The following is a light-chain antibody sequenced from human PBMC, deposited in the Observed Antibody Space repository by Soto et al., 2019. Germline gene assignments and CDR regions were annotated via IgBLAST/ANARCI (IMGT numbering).Light chain of an antibody. CDR3: QQRNVWPPVT. CDR2: GAF. CDR1: PSVTNF. V-gene: IGKV3-11*01. Sequence: EIVLTQSPATLSLSPGERATLSCRASPSVTNFLAWYQQKPGQAPRLLIYGAFNRATGIPARFSGSGSGTDFTLTNSSLEPEDSAVYYCQQRNVWPPVTFGQGTKVDIK. J-gene: IGKJ1*01.